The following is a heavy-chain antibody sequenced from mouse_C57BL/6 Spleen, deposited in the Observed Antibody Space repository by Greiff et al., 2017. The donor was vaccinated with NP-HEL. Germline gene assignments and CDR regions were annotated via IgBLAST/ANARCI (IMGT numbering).Heavy chain of an antibody. J-gene: IGHJ2*01. Sequence: VQLVESGAELVKPGASVKISCKASGYAFSSYWMNWVKQRPGKGLEWIGQIYPGDGDTNYNGKFKGKATLTADKSSSTAYMQLSSLTSEDSAVYFCARWGAYYSNYGDYFDYWGQGTTLTVSS. CDR3: ARWGAYYSNYGDYFDY. D-gene: IGHD2-5*01. CDR1: GYAFSSYW. CDR2: IYPGDGDT. V-gene: IGHV1-80*01.